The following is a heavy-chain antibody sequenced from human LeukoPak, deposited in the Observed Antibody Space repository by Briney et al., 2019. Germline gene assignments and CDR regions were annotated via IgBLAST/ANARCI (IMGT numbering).Heavy chain of an antibody. CDR1: GGSISSYY. J-gene: IGHJ6*02. Sequence: SETLSLTCTVSGGSISSYYWSWIRQPPGKGLEWIGYIYYSGSTNYNPSLKSRVTISVDTSKNQFSLKLSSVTAADTAVYYCARAFYDSSGYYYGMDVWGQGTTVTVSS. V-gene: IGHV4-59*01. CDR3: ARAFYDSSGYYYGMDV. D-gene: IGHD3-22*01. CDR2: IYYSGST.